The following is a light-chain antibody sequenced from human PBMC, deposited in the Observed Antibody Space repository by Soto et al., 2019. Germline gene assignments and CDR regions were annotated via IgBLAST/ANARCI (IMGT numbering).Light chain of an antibody. CDR1: QGVSSC. CDR2: KST. Sequence: DIQMAQSPSSVSASVGDSVTITCRASQGVSSCLAWFQQHPGKAPSLLIYKSTNLQTGVPSRFRGSGSDTDFTLTISNLQPEDFATYYCQQASSFPLTFGGGTKVQLK. V-gene: IGKV1-12*01. CDR3: QQASSFPLT. J-gene: IGKJ4*01.